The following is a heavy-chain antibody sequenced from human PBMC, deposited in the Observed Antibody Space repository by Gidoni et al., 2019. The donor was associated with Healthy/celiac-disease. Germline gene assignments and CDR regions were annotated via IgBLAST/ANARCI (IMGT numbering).Heavy chain of an antibody. Sequence: EVQLVESVGGLVRPGGSLRLSCAASGSTFSSYAMRWVRQAPGKGLEWVSAISGSGGSTYYADSVKGRFTISRDNSKNTLYLQMNSLRAEDTAVYYCAKRRYSGYADYWGQGTLVTVSS. D-gene: IGHD5-12*01. CDR3: AKRRYSGYADY. CDR2: ISGSGGST. CDR1: GSTFSSYA. J-gene: IGHJ4*02. V-gene: IGHV3-23*04.